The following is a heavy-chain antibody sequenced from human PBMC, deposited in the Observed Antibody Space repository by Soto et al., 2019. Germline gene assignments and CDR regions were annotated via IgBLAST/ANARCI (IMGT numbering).Heavy chain of an antibody. V-gene: IGHV5-51*01. CDR1: GYTFTSYW. J-gene: IGHJ4*02. CDR2: IYPGDSDT. CDR3: ASQSDSSGWYFDY. D-gene: IGHD6-19*01. Sequence: PGESLKISCEGSGYTFTSYWIAWVRQMPGKGLEWMGIIYPGDSDTRYSPSFQGQVTISVDKSISTAYLQWSSLKASDTALYYCASQSDSSGWYFDYWGQGTLVTVSS.